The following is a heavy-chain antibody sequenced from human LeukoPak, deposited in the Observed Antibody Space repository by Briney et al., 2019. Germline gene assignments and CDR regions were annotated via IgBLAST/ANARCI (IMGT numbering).Heavy chain of an antibody. CDR2: IYYSGST. J-gene: IGHJ6*02. CDR1: GGSISSYY. D-gene: IGHD5-24*01. Sequence: SETLSLTCTVSGGSISSYYWSWIRQPPGKGLEWIGYIYYSGSTNYNPSLKSRVTISVDTSKNQFSLKLSSVTAADTAVYYCARHGDGYNSTRRSLYYYYGMDVWGQGTTVTVSS. V-gene: IGHV4-59*08. CDR3: ARHGDGYNSTRRSLYYYYGMDV.